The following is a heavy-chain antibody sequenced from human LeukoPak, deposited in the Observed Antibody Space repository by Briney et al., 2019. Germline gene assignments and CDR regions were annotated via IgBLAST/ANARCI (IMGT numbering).Heavy chain of an antibody. D-gene: IGHD3-16*01. Sequence: PGGSLRLSCAASGFTFSSYSMNWVRQAPGKGLEWVSYISSTSNYIYYADSVKGRFTISRDNAKNSLFLQMNSLRAEDTAVYYCARDRSWGSLEGLYYFDRWGQGTLVTVSS. CDR3: ARDRSWGSLEGLYYFDR. J-gene: IGHJ4*02. V-gene: IGHV3-21*01. CDR1: GFTFSSYS. CDR2: ISSTSNYI.